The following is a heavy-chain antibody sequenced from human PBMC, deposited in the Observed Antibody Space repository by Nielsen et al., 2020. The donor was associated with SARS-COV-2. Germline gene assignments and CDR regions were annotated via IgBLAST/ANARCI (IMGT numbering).Heavy chain of an antibody. D-gene: IGHD1-7*01. V-gene: IGHV4-34*01. CDR2: INHSGST. Sequence: SETLSLTCAVYGGSFSGYYWTWIRQPPGKGLEWIGEINHSGSTNYNPSLKSRITISVDTSKNQLSLKLSSVTAADTAVYYCARTFRTGTTGPWGQGTLVTVSS. CDR3: ARTFRTGTTGP. J-gene: IGHJ5*02. CDR1: GGSFSGYY.